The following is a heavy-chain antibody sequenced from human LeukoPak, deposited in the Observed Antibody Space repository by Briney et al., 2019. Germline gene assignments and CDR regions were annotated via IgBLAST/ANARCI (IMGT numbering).Heavy chain of an antibody. CDR1: GGSISSGTYY. D-gene: IGHD3-22*01. Sequence: SETLSLTCTVSGGSISSGTYYWGWIRQPPGKGLEWIGSIHYSGSTYHSPSLKSRVTISVDTSKNQFSLKLSSVTAADTAVYYCARPYYDSSVHLYHFDYWGQGTLVTVSS. CDR3: ARPYYDSSVHLYHFDY. CDR2: IHYSGST. V-gene: IGHV4-39*01. J-gene: IGHJ4*02.